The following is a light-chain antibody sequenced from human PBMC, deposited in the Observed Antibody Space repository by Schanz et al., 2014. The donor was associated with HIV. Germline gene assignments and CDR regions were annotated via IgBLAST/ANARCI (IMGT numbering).Light chain of an antibody. CDR2: DFA. CDR3: CSCTNTNTWV. J-gene: IGLJ3*02. Sequence: QSALTQPASVSGSPGQSITISCTGTNSDVGYYSYVSWYQQHPGKAPKLVISDFANRPSGISPRFSASKSDNTASLTISGLQAEDEGDYYCCSCTNTNTWVFGGGTKVTVL. CDR1: NSDVGYYSY. V-gene: IGLV2-14*03.